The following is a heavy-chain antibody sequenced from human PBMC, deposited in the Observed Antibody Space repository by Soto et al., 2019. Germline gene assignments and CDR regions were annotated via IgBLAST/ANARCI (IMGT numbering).Heavy chain of an antibody. D-gene: IGHD6-6*01. CDR1: GFTFSSYW. CDR2: INSDGSST. Sequence: LRLSCAASGFTFSSYWMHWVRQAPGKGLVWVSRINSDGSSTSYADSVKGRFTISRDNAKNTLYLQMNSLRAEDTAVYYCAREGSARRYYYGMDVWGQGTTVTVSS. CDR3: AREGSARRYYYGMDV. J-gene: IGHJ6*02. V-gene: IGHV3-74*01.